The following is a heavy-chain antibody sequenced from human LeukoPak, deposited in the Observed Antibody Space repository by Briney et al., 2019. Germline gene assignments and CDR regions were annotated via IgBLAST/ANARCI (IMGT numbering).Heavy chain of an antibody. D-gene: IGHD6-19*01. CDR1: GGSFSGYY. J-gene: IGHJ4*02. CDR3: ARDVEPYSSGWYRGNPIDY. V-gene: IGHV4-34*01. Sequence: PSETLSLTCAVYGGSFSGYYWSWIRQPPGKGLEWIGEINHSGSTNYNPSLKSRVTISVDTSKNQFSLKLSSVTAEDTAVYYCARDVEPYSSGWYRGNPIDYWGQGTLVTVSS. CDR2: INHSGST.